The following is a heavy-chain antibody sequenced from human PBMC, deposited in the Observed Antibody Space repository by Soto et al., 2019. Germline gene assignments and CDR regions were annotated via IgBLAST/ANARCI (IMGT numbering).Heavy chain of an antibody. CDR2: IIPIFGTA. CDR1: GGTFSSYA. Sequence: SVKVSCKASGGTFSSYAISWVRQAPGQGLEWMGGIIPIFGTANYAQKFQGRVTITADESTSTAYMELSSLRSEDTAVYYCATDRGGPRRKYDFWSGNRGLYYYYGMDVCGPGTTLTVS. D-gene: IGHD3-3*01. V-gene: IGHV1-69*13. J-gene: IGHJ6*02. CDR3: ATDRGGPRRKYDFWSGNRGLYYYYGMDV.